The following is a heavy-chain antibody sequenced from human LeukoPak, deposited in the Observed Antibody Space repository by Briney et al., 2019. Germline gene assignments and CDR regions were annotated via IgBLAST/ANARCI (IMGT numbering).Heavy chain of an antibody. Sequence: ASVKVSCKASGYTFTGYYMHWVRQAPGQGLEWMGWINPNSGGTNYAQKFQGRVTMTRDTSISTAYMELSRLRSDGTAVYYCARDKSRASSSWFKVDYWGQGTLVTVSS. V-gene: IGHV1-2*02. CDR2: INPNSGGT. J-gene: IGHJ4*02. CDR1: GYTFTGYY. CDR3: ARDKSRASSSWFKVDY. D-gene: IGHD6-13*01.